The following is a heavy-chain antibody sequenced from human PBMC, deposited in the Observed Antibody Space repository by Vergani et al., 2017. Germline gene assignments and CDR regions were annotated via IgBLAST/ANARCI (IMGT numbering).Heavy chain of an antibody. D-gene: IGHD2-2*01. CDR2: IYYSGTT. Sequence: QVQLQESGPGLVKPSQTLSLTCTVSGGSISSGDYYWSWLRQPPGKGLEWIGYIYYSGTTYYNPSLKSRVTIAVDTSNNQFSLKLSSVTAADTAVYYCARERFIVVVPAASDYYYGMDVWGQGTTVTVSS. J-gene: IGHJ6*02. CDR1: GGSISSGDYY. CDR3: ARERFIVVVPAASDYYYGMDV. V-gene: IGHV4-30-4*01.